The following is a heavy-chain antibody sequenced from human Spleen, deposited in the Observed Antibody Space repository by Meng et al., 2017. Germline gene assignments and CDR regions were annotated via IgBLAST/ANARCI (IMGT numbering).Heavy chain of an antibody. Sequence: QGQLQQWGAGLLKPSETLSLTCAVYGGSFSSYYWNCIRQPPRKGLEWIGEINHSGSTNCNPSLKRRVTISVDTSNNQFSLKVSSVTAADSAVYYCARGPTTMAHDFDYWGQGTLVTVSS. V-gene: IGHV4-34*01. CDR3: ARGPTTMAHDFDY. CDR1: GGSFSSYY. CDR2: INHSGST. J-gene: IGHJ4*02. D-gene: IGHD4-11*01.